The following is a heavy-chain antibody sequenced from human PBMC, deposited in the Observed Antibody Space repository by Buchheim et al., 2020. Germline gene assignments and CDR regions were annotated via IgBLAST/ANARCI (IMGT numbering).Heavy chain of an antibody. CDR2: VNPTNGDT. D-gene: IGHD3-3*01. CDR3: ARDLIVGVVLGRRLFDALDM. J-gene: IGHJ3*02. Sequence: QVQLVQSGAEVKKPGASLGVSCKTSGYTFTNYFIHWVRQAPGQGLEWMGWVNPTNGDTNYAPKFRGRVTMTRDTSINTAYMEVTRLTSDDTAVYYCARDLIVGVVLGRRLFDALDMWGQGT. CDR1: GYTFTNYF. V-gene: IGHV1-2*02.